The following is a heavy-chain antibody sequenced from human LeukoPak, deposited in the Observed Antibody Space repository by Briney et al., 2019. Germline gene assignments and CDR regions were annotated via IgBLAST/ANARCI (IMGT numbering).Heavy chain of an antibody. J-gene: IGHJ6*02. D-gene: IGHD5-12*01. CDR2: ISGSGGGT. Sequence: GGSLRLSCAASGFTFSSYAMSWVRQAPGKGLEWVSAISGSGGGTYYADSVKGRFTISRDNSKNTLYLQMNSLRAEDTAVYYCAKDIYSGYDFAHYYYGMDVWGQGTTVTVSS. CDR1: GFTFSSYA. CDR3: AKDIYSGYDFAHYYYGMDV. V-gene: IGHV3-23*01.